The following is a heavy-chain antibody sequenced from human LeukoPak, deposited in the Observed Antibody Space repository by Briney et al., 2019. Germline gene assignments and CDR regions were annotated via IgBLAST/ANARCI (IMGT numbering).Heavy chain of an antibody. CDR3: ARARDNYYDSSGYYYFDY. V-gene: IGHV3-20*04. CDR1: GFTFDDYG. CDR2: INWNGGST. J-gene: IGHJ4*02. Sequence: GGSLRLSCAASGFTFDDYGMSWVRQAPGKGLEWVPGINWNGGSTGYADAVKGRFTISRDNAKNSLYLQMNSLRAEDTALYYCARARDNYYDSSGYYYFDYWGQGTLVTVSS. D-gene: IGHD3-22*01.